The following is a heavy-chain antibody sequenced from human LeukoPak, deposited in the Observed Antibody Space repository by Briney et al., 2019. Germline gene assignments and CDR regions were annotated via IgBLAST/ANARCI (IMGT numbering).Heavy chain of an antibody. Sequence: PGGSLRLSCAASGFTFSSYSMNWVRQAPGKGLEWVSSISSSSSYIYYADSVKGRFTISRDNVKNSLYLQMNSLRAEDTGVYYCARDGYEFWSGYYHGAYFDYWGQGTLVTVSS. J-gene: IGHJ4*02. CDR3: ARDGYEFWSGYYHGAYFDY. CDR2: ISSSSSYI. CDR1: GFTFSSYS. V-gene: IGHV3-21*04. D-gene: IGHD3-3*01.